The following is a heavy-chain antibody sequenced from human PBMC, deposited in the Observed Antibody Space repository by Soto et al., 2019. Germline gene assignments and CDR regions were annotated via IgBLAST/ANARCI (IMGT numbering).Heavy chain of an antibody. CDR3: AAYGDRSNWWRDFDI. D-gene: IGHD6-13*01. J-gene: IGHJ3*02. CDR1: GGSISSHY. CDR2: IHHSGST. Sequence: SETLSLTCSVSGGSISSHYWSWIRQPPGKGLEWIGYIHHSGSTNYNPSLKSRVTISVDTSKNQFSLMLSSVTAADTAVYYCAAYGDRSNWWRDFDIWGPGTVVTV. V-gene: IGHV4-59*11.